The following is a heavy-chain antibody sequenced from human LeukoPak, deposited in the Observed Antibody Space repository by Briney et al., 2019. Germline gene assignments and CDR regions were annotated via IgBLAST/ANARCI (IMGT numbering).Heavy chain of an antibody. J-gene: IGHJ4*02. D-gene: IGHD1-26*01. CDR1: GFTVSSNY. V-gene: IGHV3-66*02. Sequence: GGSLRLSCAASGFTVSSNYMSWVRQAPGKGLEWVSVIYSGGSTYYADSVKGRFTISRDNSKNTLYLQMNSLRAEDTAVYYCARGGSYHFPQFDYWGQGTLVTVSS. CDR3: ARGGSYHFPQFDY. CDR2: IYSGGST.